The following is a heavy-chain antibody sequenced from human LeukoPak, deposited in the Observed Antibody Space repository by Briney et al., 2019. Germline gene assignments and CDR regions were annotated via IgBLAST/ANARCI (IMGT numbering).Heavy chain of an antibody. D-gene: IGHD6-19*01. V-gene: IGHV3-48*03. CDR2: IYSSDTT. CDR1: GFTFSGYA. CDR3: ARKYIAVADLGY. Sequence: GRSLRLSCAASGFTFSGYAMNWVRQAPGKGLEWVSHIYSSDTTYADSVKGRFTISRDNAKNSLYLQMNSLRAEDTAVYYCARKYIAVADLGYWGQGTLVTVSS. J-gene: IGHJ4*02.